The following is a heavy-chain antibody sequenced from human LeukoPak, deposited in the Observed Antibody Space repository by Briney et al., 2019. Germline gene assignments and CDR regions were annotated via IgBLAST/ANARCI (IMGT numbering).Heavy chain of an antibody. CDR2: ISYDGSNK. CDR3: AREEYSGGFDY. V-gene: IGHV3-30-3*01. CDR1: GFTFSSYA. D-gene: IGHD6-19*01. J-gene: IGHJ4*02. Sequence: GGSLRLSCAASGFTFSSYAMHWVRQAPGKGLEWVAVISYDGSNKYYADSVKGRFTISRDNSKNTLYLQMNSLRAEDTAVYYCAREEYSGGFDYWGQGTLVTVSS.